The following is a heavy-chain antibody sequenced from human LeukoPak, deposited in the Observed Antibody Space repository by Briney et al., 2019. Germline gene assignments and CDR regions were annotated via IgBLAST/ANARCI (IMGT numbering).Heavy chain of an antibody. CDR1: GYTFTRYA. J-gene: IGHJ3*02. V-gene: IGHV1-2*02. D-gene: IGHD3-16*01. Sequence: GASVKVSCKASGYTFTRYAMNWVRQAPGQGLEWMGWINPNSGGTNYAQKFQGRVTMTRDTSISTAYMELSRLRSDDTAVYYCARAGLRKAFDIWGQGTMVTVSS. CDR3: ARAGLRKAFDI. CDR2: INPNSGGT.